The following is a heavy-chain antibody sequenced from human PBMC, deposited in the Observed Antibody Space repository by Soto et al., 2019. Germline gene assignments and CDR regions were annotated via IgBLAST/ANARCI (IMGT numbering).Heavy chain of an antibody. J-gene: IGHJ3*01. CDR1: GFTFSGYW. Sequence: GGSLRLSCAASGFTFSGYWMHWVRQVPGKGLVWVSRINSDGSSRSYAVSVKGRFTISRDNAKNTLHLQMNSLRAEDTAVYYCARVGLGAFDAFDVWGQGTLVTVSS. CDR3: ARVGLGAFDAFDV. V-gene: IGHV3-74*01. CDR2: INSDGSSR. D-gene: IGHD1-26*01.